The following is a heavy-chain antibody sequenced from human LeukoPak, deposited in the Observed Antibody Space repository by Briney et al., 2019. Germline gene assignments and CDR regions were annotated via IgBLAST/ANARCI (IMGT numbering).Heavy chain of an antibody. J-gene: IGHJ6*03. CDR2: IKMDGSEK. CDR3: ARGTAECTSYSCYSYYYYYMDV. D-gene: IGHD3-16*02. CDR1: GFTFSSYW. Sequence: GGSLRLSCAASGFTFSSYWMPWVRQAPETGLEWVANIKMDGSEKYYVASVKGRFTISRDNAKNSLYLQMNSLRAEDTAVYYCARGTAECTSYSCYSYYYYYMDVWGKGTTVTVSS. V-gene: IGHV3-7*01.